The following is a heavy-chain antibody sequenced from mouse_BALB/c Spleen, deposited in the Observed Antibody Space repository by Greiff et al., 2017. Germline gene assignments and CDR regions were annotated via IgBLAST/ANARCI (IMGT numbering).Heavy chain of an antibody. CDR2: ISSGGSYT. CDR3: TREGGDY. Sequence: EVQLVESGGGLVKPGGSLKLSCAASGFTFSSYTMSWVRQTPEKRLEWVATISSGGSYTYYPDSVKGRFTISRDNAKNTLYLQMSSLKSEGTAMYYCTREGGDYWGQGTTLTVSS. CDR1: GFTFSSYT. V-gene: IGHV5-6-4*01. J-gene: IGHJ2*01.